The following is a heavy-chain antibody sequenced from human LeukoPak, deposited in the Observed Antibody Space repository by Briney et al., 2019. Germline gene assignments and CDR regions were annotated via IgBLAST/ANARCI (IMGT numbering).Heavy chain of an antibody. D-gene: IGHD2-8*01. CDR2: ISAYNGNT. CDR3: ARPYCTNGVCYLNDY. J-gene: IGHJ4*02. CDR1: GYTFTSYG. Sequence: ASVKVSCKASGYTFTSYGISWVRQAPGQGLEWMGWISAYNGNTNYAQKLQGRVTMTIDTSTSTAYMELRSLRSDDTAVYYCARPYCTNGVCYLNDYWGQGTLVTVSS. V-gene: IGHV1-18*01.